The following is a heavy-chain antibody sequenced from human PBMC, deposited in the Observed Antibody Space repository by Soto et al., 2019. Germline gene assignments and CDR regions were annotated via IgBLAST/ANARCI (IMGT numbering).Heavy chain of an antibody. CDR2: IIPIFGTA. Sequence: GASVKGSCKASGGPFSSYAISWLRQAPGQGLEWMGGIIPIFGTANYAQKFQGRVTITADESTSTAYMELSSLRSEDTAVYYCARAPVIAVAGTFDYWGQGTLVTVSS. CDR1: GGPFSSYA. D-gene: IGHD6-19*01. CDR3: ARAPVIAVAGTFDY. J-gene: IGHJ4*02. V-gene: IGHV1-69*01.